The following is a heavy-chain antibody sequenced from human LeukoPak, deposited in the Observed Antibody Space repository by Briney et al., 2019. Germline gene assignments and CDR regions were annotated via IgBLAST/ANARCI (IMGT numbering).Heavy chain of an antibody. V-gene: IGHV3-48*04. J-gene: IGHJ4*02. D-gene: IGHD5-12*01. CDR2: FSSSSSTI. CDR1: GSALSTYS. CDR3: ARVGRSGYTKDY. Sequence: PGGSLSLSWAASGSALSTYSIDWVRQAPGKGLEWLSYFSSSSSTIYYADSVKARFTVSRDNAENLVYLQMNSLGVEDTAVYYCARVGRSGYTKDYWGQGTLVTVAS.